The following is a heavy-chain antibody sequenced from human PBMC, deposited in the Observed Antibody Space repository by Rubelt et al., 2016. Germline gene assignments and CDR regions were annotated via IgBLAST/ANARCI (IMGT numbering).Heavy chain of an antibody. Sequence: QVQLQQWGAGLLKPSETLSLTCAVYGGSFSGYYWSWIRQPPGKGLEWIAYIYFSGTTNYNPSLQSRVTISLDTSKNQSSLKLTSVTAAYTAVYYCARHPGAATKVDYWGQGTLVTVSS. D-gene: IGHD6-13*01. J-gene: IGHJ4*02. CDR3: ARHPGAATKVDY. CDR1: GGSFSGYY. CDR2: IYFSGTT. V-gene: IGHV4-34*01.